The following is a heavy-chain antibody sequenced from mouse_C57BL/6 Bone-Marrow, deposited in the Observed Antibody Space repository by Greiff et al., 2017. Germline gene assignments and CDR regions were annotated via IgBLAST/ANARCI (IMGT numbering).Heavy chain of an antibody. CDR1: GFTFSSYA. D-gene: IGHD1-3*01. CDR2: ISSGGDYI. Sequence: EVQVVESGEGLVKPGGSLKLSCAASGFTFSSYAMSWVRQTPEKRLEWVAYISSGGDYIYYADTVKGRFTISRDNARNTLYLQMSSLKSEDTARYYCTRDKGPAWFAYWGQGTLVTVSA. J-gene: IGHJ3*01. V-gene: IGHV5-9-1*02. CDR3: TRDKGPAWFAY.